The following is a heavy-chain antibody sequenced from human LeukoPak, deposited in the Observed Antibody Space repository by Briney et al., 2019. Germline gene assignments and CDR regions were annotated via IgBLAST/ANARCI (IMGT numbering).Heavy chain of an antibody. Sequence: SETLSLTCAVYGGSSSGYYWSWIRQPPGKGLEWIGEINHSGSTNYNPSLKSRVTISVDTSKNQFSLKLSSVTAADTAVYYCARIYTSSAGGWFDPWGQGTLVTVSS. CDR1: GGSSSGYY. V-gene: IGHV4-34*01. CDR2: INHSGST. D-gene: IGHD2-2*01. CDR3: ARIYTSSAGGWFDP. J-gene: IGHJ5*02.